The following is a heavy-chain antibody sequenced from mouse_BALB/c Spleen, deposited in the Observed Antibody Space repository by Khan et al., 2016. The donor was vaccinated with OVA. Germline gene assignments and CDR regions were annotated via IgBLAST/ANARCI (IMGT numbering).Heavy chain of an antibody. V-gene: IGHV1S81*02. D-gene: IGHD2-1*01. J-gene: IGHJ3*01. CDR1: GYTFTSFY. Sequence: QVRLQQSGAELVKPGASVKISCKASGYTFTSFYMYWVKQRPGQGLEWIGGINPSNGDTHFYEKFKSKATLTVDNSSTTAYMQFSSLTSEDSAVDYCASSGYGNPFAYWGQGTLVTVSA. CDR3: ASSGYGNPFAY. CDR2: INPSNGDT.